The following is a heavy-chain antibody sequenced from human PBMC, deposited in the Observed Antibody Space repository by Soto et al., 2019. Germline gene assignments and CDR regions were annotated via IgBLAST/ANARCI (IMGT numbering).Heavy chain of an antibody. CDR1: GGSITSGGFY. V-gene: IGHV4-31*02. J-gene: IGHJ6*02. Sequence: PSETLSLTXTISGGSITSGGFYWTWIRQHPGRGLEWIGYIYYSGSTYYNPSLKSRVTISADTSKNKFSLKLSSVTAADTAVYYCARGNGYGSNYYYYGMDVWGQGTTVTVSS. CDR3: ARGNGYGSNYYYYGMDV. D-gene: IGHD3-10*01. CDR2: IYYSGST.